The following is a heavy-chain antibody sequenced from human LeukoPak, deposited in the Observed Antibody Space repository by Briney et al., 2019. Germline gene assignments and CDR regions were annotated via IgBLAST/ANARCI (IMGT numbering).Heavy chain of an antibody. CDR2: MNPNSGNT. CDR3: ARGGTFRYYFDY. CDR1: GYTFTSYG. V-gene: IGHV1-8*03. J-gene: IGHJ4*02. D-gene: IGHD1-1*01. Sequence: ASVKVSCKASGYTFTSYGISWVRQATGQGLEWMGWMNPNSGNTGYAQKFQGRVTITADKSTSTAYMELSSLRSEDTAVYYCARGGTFRYYFDYWGQGTLVTVSS.